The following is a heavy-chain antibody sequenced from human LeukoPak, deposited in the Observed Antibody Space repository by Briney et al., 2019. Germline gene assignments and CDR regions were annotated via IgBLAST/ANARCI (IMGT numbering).Heavy chain of an antibody. CDR2: INPSGGRT. CDR1: GYTFTSYY. J-gene: IGHJ4*02. V-gene: IGHV1-46*01. CDR3: ARDRNPYYDGSGYGYC. Sequence: ASVKVSCKASGYTFTSYYMHWVRQAPGQGLEWMGIINPSGGRTSYAQKFQGRGTMTRDTSTSTVYMELNSLRSDDTAIYYCARDRNPYYDGSGYGYCWGQGTLVTVSS. D-gene: IGHD3-22*01.